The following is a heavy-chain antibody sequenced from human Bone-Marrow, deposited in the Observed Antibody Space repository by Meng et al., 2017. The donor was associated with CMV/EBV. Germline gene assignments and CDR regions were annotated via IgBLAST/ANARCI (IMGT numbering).Heavy chain of an antibody. CDR3: ARGCTNGVCSIFYYYGMDV. CDR1: GYTFTSYG. D-gene: IGHD2-8*01. J-gene: IGHJ6*02. V-gene: IGHV1-18*01. CDR2: ISAYNGNT. Sequence: ASVKVSCKASGYTFTSYGISWVRQAPGQGLEWMGWISAYNGNTNYAQKLQGRVTMTTDTSTSTAYMELRSLRSEDTAVYYCARGCTNGVCSIFYYYGMDVWGQGTTVTVSS.